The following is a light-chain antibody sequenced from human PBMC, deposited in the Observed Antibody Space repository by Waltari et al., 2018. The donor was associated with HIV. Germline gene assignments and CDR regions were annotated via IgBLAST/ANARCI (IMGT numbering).Light chain of an antibody. Sequence: QSALTQPRSVSGSPGQSVTISCTGTSSDVGGYNYVSWYQQHPGKAPKFMIYDVSTRPSGVPARFSGSKSGNTAALTISGLQAEDEADYYCCSYAGNYTFVFGGGTKLTVL. J-gene: IGLJ2*01. CDR2: DVS. CDR3: CSYAGNYTFV. CDR1: SSDVGGYNY. V-gene: IGLV2-11*01.